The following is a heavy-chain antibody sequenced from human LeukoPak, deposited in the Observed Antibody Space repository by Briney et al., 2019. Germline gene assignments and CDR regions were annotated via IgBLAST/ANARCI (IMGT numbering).Heavy chain of an antibody. Sequence: GGSLRLSCAASGFTFDDYAMHWVRQAPGKGLEWVSGISWNSGSIGYADSVKGRFTISRDNSKNTLYLQMNSLRAADTAVYYCARGRYYYDSSGYCDYWGQGTLVTVSS. J-gene: IGHJ4*02. CDR3: ARGRYYYDSSGYCDY. V-gene: IGHV3-9*01. CDR1: GFTFDDYA. CDR2: ISWNSGSI. D-gene: IGHD3-22*01.